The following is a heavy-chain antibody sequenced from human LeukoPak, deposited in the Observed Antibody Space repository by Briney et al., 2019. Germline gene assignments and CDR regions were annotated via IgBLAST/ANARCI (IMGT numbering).Heavy chain of an antibody. D-gene: IGHD6-19*01. CDR1: GGSFSGYY. CDR3: ARAGSGSNFDY. Sequence: SETLSLTCAVYGGSFSGYYWSWIRQPPGKGLEWIGEINHSGSTNYNPSLKSRVTISVDTSKNQFSLKLSSVTAADTAVYYCARAGSGSNFDYWGQGTLVTVSS. V-gene: IGHV4-34*01. J-gene: IGHJ4*02. CDR2: INHSGST.